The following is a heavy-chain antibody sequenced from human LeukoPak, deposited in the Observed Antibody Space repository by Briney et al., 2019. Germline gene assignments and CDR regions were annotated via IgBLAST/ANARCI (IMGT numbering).Heavy chain of an antibody. CDR1: GFTFSSYA. D-gene: IGHD2-2*01. Sequence: AGGSLRLSCAASGFTFSSYAMNWVRQAPGKGLEWEAFIRYDGSNKYYADSVKGRFTISRDNSKNTLYLQMNSLRAEDTAVYYCAKTPYRVVPAAMEYWGQGTLVTVSS. V-gene: IGHV3-30*02. CDR3: AKTPYRVVPAAMEY. J-gene: IGHJ4*02. CDR2: IRYDGSNK.